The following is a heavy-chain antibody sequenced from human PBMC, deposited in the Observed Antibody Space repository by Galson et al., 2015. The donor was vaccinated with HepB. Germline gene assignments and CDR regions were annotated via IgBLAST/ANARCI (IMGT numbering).Heavy chain of an antibody. CDR1: GFTVSSNY. J-gene: IGHJ6*02. Sequence: SLRLSCAASGFTVSSNYMSWVRQAPGKGLEWVSLIYTGGRTYYADSVKGRFTTSRDNSKNTLYLQMNSLRAEDTAVYYCARGRGYNWNDVFQYYYYYGMDVWGQGTTITVSS. CDR3: ARGRGYNWNDVFQYYYYYGMDV. V-gene: IGHV3-53*01. CDR2: IYTGGRT. D-gene: IGHD1-20*01.